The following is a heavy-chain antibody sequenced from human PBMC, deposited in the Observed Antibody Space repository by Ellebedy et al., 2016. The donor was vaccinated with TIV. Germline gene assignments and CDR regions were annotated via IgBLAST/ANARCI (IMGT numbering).Heavy chain of an antibody. CDR3: ARDYGDYRYYYYGMDV. J-gene: IGHJ6*02. D-gene: IGHD4-17*01. Sequence: SEALSLTXTVSGYSISSGYYWGWIRQPPGKGLEWIGSIYHSGSTYYNPSLKSRVTISVDTSKNQFSLKLSSVTAADTAVYYCARDYGDYRYYYYGMDVWGQGTTVTVSS. V-gene: IGHV4-38-2*02. CDR2: IYHSGST. CDR1: GYSISSGYY.